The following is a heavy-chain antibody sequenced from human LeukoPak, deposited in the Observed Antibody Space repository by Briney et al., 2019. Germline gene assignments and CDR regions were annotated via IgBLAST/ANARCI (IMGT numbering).Heavy chain of an antibody. J-gene: IGHJ4*02. CDR2: IKQDGSEK. V-gene: IGHV3-7*01. Sequence: PGGSLRLSCAAYGFTFSNYAMSWVRQAPGKGLEWVANIKQDGSEKYYVDSVKGRFTISRDNAKKLVYLQMNSLRAEDTAIYYCARNARGPGDFWGQGTVVTVPS. CDR3: ARNARGPGDF. CDR1: GFTFSNYA. D-gene: IGHD2-2*01.